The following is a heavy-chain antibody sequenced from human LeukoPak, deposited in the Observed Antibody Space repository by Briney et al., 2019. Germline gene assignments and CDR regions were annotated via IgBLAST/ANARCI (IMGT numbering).Heavy chain of an antibody. CDR2: ISGSGGST. CDR1: GFTFSSYA. CDR3: AKDSATIFGVAPFDY. D-gene: IGHD3-3*01. J-gene: IGHJ4*02. V-gene: IGHV3-23*01. Sequence: GGSLRLSCAASGFTFSSYAISWVRQAPGKGLEWVSAISGSGGSTYYADSVKGRFTISRDNSENTLYLQMNSLRAEDTAVYYCAKDSATIFGVAPFDYWGQGTLVTVSS.